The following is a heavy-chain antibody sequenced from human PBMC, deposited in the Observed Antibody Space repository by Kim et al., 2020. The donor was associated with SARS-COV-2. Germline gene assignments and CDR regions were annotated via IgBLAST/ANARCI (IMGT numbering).Heavy chain of an antibody. J-gene: IGHJ4*02. V-gene: IGHV4-39*01. CDR1: GGSISSSSYY. D-gene: IGHD5-12*01. CDR3: ARQGLGYSGYPLAFDY. Sequence: SETLSLTCTVSGGSISSSSYYWGWIRQPPGKGLEWIGSIYYSGSTYYNPSLKSRVTISVDTSKNQFSLKLSSVTAAETAVYYCARQGLGYSGYPLAFDYWGQGTLVTVSS. CDR2: IYYSGST.